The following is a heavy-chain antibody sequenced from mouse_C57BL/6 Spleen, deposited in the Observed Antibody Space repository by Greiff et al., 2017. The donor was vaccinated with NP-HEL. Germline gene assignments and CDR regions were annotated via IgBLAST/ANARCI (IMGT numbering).Heavy chain of an antibody. Sequence: VQLQQSGAELARPGASVKMSCKASGYTFTSYTMHWVNQRPGQGLEWIGYINPSSGYTKYNQKFKDKATLTADKSSSTAYMQLSSLTSEDSAVYYCARDPNGYGSSYDWYFDVWGTGTTVTVSS. CDR3: ARDPNGYGSSYDWYFDV. CDR2: INPSSGYT. D-gene: IGHD1-1*01. CDR1: GYTFTSYT. J-gene: IGHJ1*03. V-gene: IGHV1-4*01.